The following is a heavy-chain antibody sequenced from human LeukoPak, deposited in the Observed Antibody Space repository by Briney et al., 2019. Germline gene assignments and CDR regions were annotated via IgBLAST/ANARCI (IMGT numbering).Heavy chain of an antibody. CDR2: IYYSGST. J-gene: IGHJ3*02. CDR1: GGSISSSSYY. V-gene: IGHV4-39*01. Sequence: PSETLSLTCTVSGGSISSSSYYWGWIRQPPGKGLELIGSIYYSGSTYYNPSLKSRVTISVDTSKNQFSLKLSSVTAADTAVYYCARVPRAAAGNPGAFDIWGQGTMVTVSS. CDR3: ARVPRAAAGNPGAFDI. D-gene: IGHD6-13*01.